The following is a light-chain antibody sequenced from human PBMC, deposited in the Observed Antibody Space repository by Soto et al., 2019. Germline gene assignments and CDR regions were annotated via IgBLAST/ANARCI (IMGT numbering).Light chain of an antibody. CDR2: KAS. CDR1: QSISSW. J-gene: IGKJ2*01. Sequence: DIQMTQSPSTLSASVGDRVTITCRASQSISSWLAGYQQKPGKVPKLLIYKASSLESGVPSRFSGSGSGTQFTLTISSLQPDDFATYYCQQSYSTPYTFGQGNKQEIQ. V-gene: IGKV1-5*03. CDR3: QQSYSTPYT.